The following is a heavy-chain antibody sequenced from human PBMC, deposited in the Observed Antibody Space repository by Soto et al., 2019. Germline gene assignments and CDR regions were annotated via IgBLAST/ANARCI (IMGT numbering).Heavy chain of an antibody. D-gene: IGHD2-2*01. CDR1: GITFSDHY. CDR3: AKNGGDIVLVPAAIHYYYGMDV. V-gene: IGHV3-11*04. Sequence: GGSLRLSCAASGITFSDHYMSWIRQAPGKGLEWVSYISGSGRSTNYADSVKGRFTISRDNAKNSLYLQMNSLRAEDTAVYYCAKNGGDIVLVPAAIHYYYGMDVMGQGTMVTVSS. J-gene: IGHJ6*02. CDR2: ISGSGRST.